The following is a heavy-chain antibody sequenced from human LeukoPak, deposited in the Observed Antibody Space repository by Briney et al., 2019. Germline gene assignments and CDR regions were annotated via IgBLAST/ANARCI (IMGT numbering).Heavy chain of an antibody. CDR3: ARDRAYYYDSSGTTGAFDI. Sequence: PSETLSLTCTVSGGSISSHYWSWIRQPPGKGLEWIGYIYYSGSTNYNPSLKSRVPISVDTSKNQFSLKLSSVTAADTAVYYCARDRAYYYDSSGTTGAFDIWGQGTMVTVSS. CDR1: GGSISSHY. CDR2: IYYSGST. J-gene: IGHJ3*02. V-gene: IGHV4-59*11. D-gene: IGHD3-22*01.